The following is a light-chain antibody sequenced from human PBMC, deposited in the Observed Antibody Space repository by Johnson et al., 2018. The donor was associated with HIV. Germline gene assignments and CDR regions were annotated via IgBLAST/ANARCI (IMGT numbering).Light chain of an antibody. CDR1: SSNIGNNY. J-gene: IGLJ1*01. Sequence: QSVLTQPPSVSAAPGQKVTISCSGSSSNIGNNYVSWYQQLPGTAPKLLIYENNKRPSWIPYRFSGSKSGTSATLGITGLQTGDEADYYCGTWDSSLTLYFVGTGTKLTVL. V-gene: IGLV1-51*01. CDR3: GTWDSSLTLYF. CDR2: ENN.